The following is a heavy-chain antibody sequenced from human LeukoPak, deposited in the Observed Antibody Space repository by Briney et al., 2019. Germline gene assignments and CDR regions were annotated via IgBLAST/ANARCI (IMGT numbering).Heavy chain of an antibody. CDR1: GFTFSNNG. V-gene: IGHV3-30*02. J-gene: IGHJ4*02. Sequence: PGGSLRLSCEASGFTFSNNGMHWVRQAPGKGLEWVAFIRYDGSNKYYADSVKGRFTISRDNSKNTLYLQMNSLRAEDTAVYYCARVGQPRYYFDYWGQGTLVTVSS. D-gene: IGHD2-2*01. CDR2: IRYDGSNK. CDR3: ARVGQPRYYFDY.